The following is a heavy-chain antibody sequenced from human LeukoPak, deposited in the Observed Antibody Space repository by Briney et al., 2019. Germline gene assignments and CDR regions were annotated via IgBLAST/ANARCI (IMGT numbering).Heavy chain of an antibody. Sequence: GGSLRLSCAASGFTFSSYSMNWVRQAPGKGLEWVSYISSSSSTIYYADSEKGPFTISRDNAKNSLYLQMNSLRAEDTAVYYCARRGRGSYSNYYYMDVWGRGTTVTVSS. J-gene: IGHJ6*03. D-gene: IGHD1-26*01. V-gene: IGHV3-48*01. CDR1: GFTFSSYS. CDR2: ISSSSSTI. CDR3: ARRGRGSYSNYYYMDV.